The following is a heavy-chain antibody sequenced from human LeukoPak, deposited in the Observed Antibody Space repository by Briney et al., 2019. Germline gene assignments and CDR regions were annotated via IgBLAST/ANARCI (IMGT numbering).Heavy chain of an antibody. CDR2: ISGSGDST. CDR1: GFGFISYA. J-gene: IGHJ3*02. Sequence: GGSLRLSCGASGFGFISYAMSWVRQAPGKGLEWVSGISGSGDSTYYADSVKGRFTLSRDNSKNTVYLQMNSLRAEDTAVYYCAKVASSCSSTSCYMDAFDIWGQGTVVTVSS. CDR3: AKVASSCSSTSCYMDAFDI. D-gene: IGHD2-2*02. V-gene: IGHV3-23*01.